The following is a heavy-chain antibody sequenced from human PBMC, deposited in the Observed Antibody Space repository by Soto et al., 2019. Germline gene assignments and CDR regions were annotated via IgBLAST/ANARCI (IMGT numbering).Heavy chain of an antibody. CDR1: GGSFSGYY. J-gene: IGHJ6*02. CDR2: INHSGST. D-gene: IGHD3-10*01. V-gene: IGHV4-34*01. CDR3: ARRGFGTMVRGVMTYGMDV. Sequence: SETLSLTSAVYGGSFSGYYRSWIRQPPGKGLEWIGEINHSGSTNYNPSLKSRVTISVDTSKNQFSLKLSSVTAADTAVYYCARRGFGTMVRGVMTYGMDVWGQGTTVTVSS.